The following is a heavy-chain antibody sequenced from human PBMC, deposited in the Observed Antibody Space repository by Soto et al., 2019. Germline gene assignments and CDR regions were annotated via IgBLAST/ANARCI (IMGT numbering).Heavy chain of an antibody. V-gene: IGHV3-23*01. D-gene: IGHD4-17*01. CDR2: IHGGGNRA. CDR1: VFTFSGDA. J-gene: IGHJ4*02. Sequence: GGSLRLCCAASVFTFSGDAMSWVLQAPGKGLEWVSVIHGGGNRAYYADSVKGRFTISRDNSKNPLYLQMSSLRGEDTAVYYCAKNRCRVTTSWLFYYWGQGSLVPVSS. CDR3: AKNRCRVTTSWLFYY.